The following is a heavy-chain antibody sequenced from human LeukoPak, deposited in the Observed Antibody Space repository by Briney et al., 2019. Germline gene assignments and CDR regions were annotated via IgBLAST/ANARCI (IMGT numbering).Heavy chain of an antibody. CDR2: VSGSGGGT. J-gene: IGHJ4*02. V-gene: IGHV3-23*01. CDR3: AKGLDYYDSSGYSYFDN. Sequence: PGGSLRLSCAVSGFTFNKYATSWVRQAPGKGLEWVSAVSGSGGGTYYADSVEGRFTISRDNSKNTLYLQMNSLRVEDTAVYYCAKGLDYYDSSGYSYFDNWGQGTLVTVSS. D-gene: IGHD3-22*01. CDR1: GFTFNKYA.